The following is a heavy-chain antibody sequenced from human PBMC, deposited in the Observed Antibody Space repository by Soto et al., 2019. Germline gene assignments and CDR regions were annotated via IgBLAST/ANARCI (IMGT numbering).Heavy chain of an antibody. CDR3: ARVGRFGEPLEY. V-gene: IGHV1-3*04. CDR2: INTGNGNT. CDR1: GYTFNTYP. Sequence: QVQLVQSGAEVKKPGASVKVSCKTSGYTFNTYPKHWVRQSPGQRLEWMGWINTGNGNTRYSQKFQDRLTFIADTSASTAYMELSSLRSEDTAVYYCARVGRFGEPLEYSGQGTLVIVSS. D-gene: IGHD3-10*01. J-gene: IGHJ4*02.